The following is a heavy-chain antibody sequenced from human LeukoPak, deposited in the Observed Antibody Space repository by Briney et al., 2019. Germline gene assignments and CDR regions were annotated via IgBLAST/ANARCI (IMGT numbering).Heavy chain of an antibody. CDR3: SKGRSIVGATSDY. D-gene: IGHD1-26*01. CDR2: ISGSGGST. J-gene: IGHJ4*02. V-gene: IGHV3-23*01. CDR1: GFTLCRYA. Sequence: PGGSLRLSCAASGFTLCRYAISWGSQAPGKGLEWVSAISGSGGSTYYADSVKGRFTISRDNSKNTLYLQMNSLRAEDTAVYYCSKGRSIVGATSDYWGQGTLVTVSS.